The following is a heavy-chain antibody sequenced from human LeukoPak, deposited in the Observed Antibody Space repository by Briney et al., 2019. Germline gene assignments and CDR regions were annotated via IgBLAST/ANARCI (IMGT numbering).Heavy chain of an antibody. CDR3: ARVHWSGGGYFDY. J-gene: IGHJ4*02. CDR2: ISYDGTNK. Sequence: GGSLRLSCAASGFTFSSYAMHWVRQAPGKGLEWVAVISYDGTNKYYADSVKGRFTISRDNSKNTLYLQMNSLRAEDTAVCYCARVHWSGGGYFDYWGQGTLVTVSS. D-gene: IGHD3-10*01. V-gene: IGHV3-30*04. CDR1: GFTFSSYA.